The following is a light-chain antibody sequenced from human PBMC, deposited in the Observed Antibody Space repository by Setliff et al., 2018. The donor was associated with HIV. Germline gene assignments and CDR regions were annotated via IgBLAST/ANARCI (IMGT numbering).Light chain of an antibody. J-gene: IGKJ2*01. CDR2: DIS. Sequence: EIVMTQSPATLSVSPGERATLSCRSSQSVSSKLAWYQQKPGQAPRLLIYDISTRAAGIPARFSGSGSGTEFILTISSLQSEDFALYYCQQYTNWPPYTFGQGTKVDIK. V-gene: IGKV3-15*01. CDR1: QSVSSK. CDR3: QQYTNWPPYT.